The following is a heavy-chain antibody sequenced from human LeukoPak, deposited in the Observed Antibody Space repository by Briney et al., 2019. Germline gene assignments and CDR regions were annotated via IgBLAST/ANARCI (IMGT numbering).Heavy chain of an antibody. D-gene: IGHD3-22*01. CDR1: GFTFSDYC. V-gene: IGHV3-11*01. Sequence: PGGSLRLSCAASGFTFSDYCMSWIRQAPGKGLEWVSYISSSGSTTYYADSVKGRFTISRDNAKNSLSLQMNSPRAEDTAVYYCARDPLYYYDGDAFDIWGQGTMVTVSS. CDR2: ISSSGSTT. CDR3: ARDPLYYYDGDAFDI. J-gene: IGHJ3*02.